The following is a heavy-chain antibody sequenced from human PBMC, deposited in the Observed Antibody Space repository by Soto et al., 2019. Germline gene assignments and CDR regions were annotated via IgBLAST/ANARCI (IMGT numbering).Heavy chain of an antibody. D-gene: IGHD3-3*01. J-gene: IGHJ6*02. CDR3: ARDSRTIFGVAAYDYGMDV. Sequence: GGSLRLSCAASGFTFSSYSMNWVRQAPGKGLEWVSSISSSSSYIYYADSVKGRFTISRDNAKNSLYLQMNSLRAEDTAVYYCARDSRTIFGVAAYDYGMDVWGQGTTVTVSS. V-gene: IGHV3-21*01. CDR1: GFTFSSYS. CDR2: ISSSSSYI.